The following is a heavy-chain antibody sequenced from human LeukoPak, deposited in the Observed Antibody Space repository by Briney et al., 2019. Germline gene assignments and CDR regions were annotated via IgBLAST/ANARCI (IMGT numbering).Heavy chain of an antibody. CDR2: IYTSGST. J-gene: IGHJ5*02. V-gene: IGHV4-4*07. CDR1: GGSISSYY. D-gene: IGHD2-2*01. Sequence: SETLSLTCTVSGGSISSYYWSWIRQPAGKGLEWIGRIYTSGSTNYNPSLKSRVTMSVDTSKNQFSLKLSSVTAADTAVYYCARELPAANAGVGYNWFDPWGQGTLVTVSS. CDR3: ARELPAANAGVGYNWFDP.